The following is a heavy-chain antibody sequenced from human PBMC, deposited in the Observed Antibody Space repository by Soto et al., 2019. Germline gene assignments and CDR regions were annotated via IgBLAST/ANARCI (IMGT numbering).Heavy chain of an antibody. D-gene: IGHD5-12*01. CDR2: IYYSGST. CDR3: AGVSGYDLRYFVY. CDR1: GGSISSYY. Sequence: QVQLQESGPGLVKPSETLSLTCTVSGGSISSYYWSWIRQPPGKGLAWIGYIYYSGSTNYNPPLKSRVTESVDTSKNQFPLKLSSVTAADTAGYYCAGVSGYDLRYFVYLGQGTLVAVSS. J-gene: IGHJ4*02. V-gene: IGHV4-59*01.